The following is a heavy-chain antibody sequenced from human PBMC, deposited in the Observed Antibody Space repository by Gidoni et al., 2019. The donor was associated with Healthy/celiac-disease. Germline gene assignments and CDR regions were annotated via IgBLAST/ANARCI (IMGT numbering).Heavy chain of an antibody. CDR3: ARATTIYSSSWFDD. CDR1: GWSFSGYY. CDR2: INHSGST. J-gene: IGHJ4*02. V-gene: IGHV4-34*01. Sequence: QVQLQQWGAGLLPPSETLSLTCAVSGWSFSGYYWSWLRQPPGKGLGWMGDINHSGSTTYNQALKRRVTISVDTDKNQFSLKLRSGTAADTAVYYCARATTIYSSSWFDDWGQGTLVTVSS. D-gene: IGHD6-13*01.